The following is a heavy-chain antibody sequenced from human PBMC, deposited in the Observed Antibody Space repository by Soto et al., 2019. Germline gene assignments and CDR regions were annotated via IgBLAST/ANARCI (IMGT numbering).Heavy chain of an antibody. CDR2: IFASGST. CDR1: GGSISGGVYY. V-gene: IGHV4-30-4*01. J-gene: IGHJ2*01. Sequence: QVQLQESGPGLVKPSQTLSLTCTVSGGSISGGVYYWSWIRQPPGKGLEWIGYIFASGSTYYNPSLKSRVTISVDTSKNQFSLRMSSVTAADTAVYYCASEIIPLTTDWYFDLWGRGTLVTVSS. CDR3: ASEIIPLTTDWYFDL. D-gene: IGHD4-17*01.